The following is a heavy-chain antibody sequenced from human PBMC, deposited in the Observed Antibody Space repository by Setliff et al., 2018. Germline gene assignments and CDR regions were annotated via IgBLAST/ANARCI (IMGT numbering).Heavy chain of an antibody. V-gene: IGHV5-51*01. CDR1: GYIFTNYW. Sequence: GESLKISCKSSGYIFTNYWIGWVRQMPGKGLEWMGVIYPRDSDTRYSPSFQGQVTISADKSITTADLQWSRLKVSDSGIYYCARGRRDGYKAGFDPWGQGTLVTVSS. CDR2: IYPRDSDT. D-gene: IGHD5-12*01. J-gene: IGHJ5*02. CDR3: ARGRRDGYKAGFDP.